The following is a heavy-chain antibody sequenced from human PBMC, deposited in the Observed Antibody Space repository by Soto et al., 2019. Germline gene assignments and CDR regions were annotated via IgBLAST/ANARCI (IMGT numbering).Heavy chain of an antibody. J-gene: IGHJ6*02. CDR2: MNPNSGNT. D-gene: IGHD6-13*01. Sequence: QVQLVQSGAEVKKPGASVKVSCKASGSTFTSYDINWVRQATGQGLEWMGWMNPNSGNTGYEQKFQGRVTMTRNTYITTAYMELSSMRSEDKAVYYCARRGYSSSWYYYYYYGMDVWGQGTTVTVSS. CDR1: GSTFTSYD. V-gene: IGHV1-8*01. CDR3: ARRGYSSSWYYYYYYGMDV.